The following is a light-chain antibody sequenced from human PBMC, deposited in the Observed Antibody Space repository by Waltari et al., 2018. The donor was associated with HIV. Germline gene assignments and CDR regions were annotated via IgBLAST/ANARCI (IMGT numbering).Light chain of an antibody. CDR1: SRDGGGYDY. CDR3: SSYAGRNTLL. CDR2: EVN. J-gene: IGLJ2*01. Sequence: QSALTQPPSASGSPGQSVTISCTATSRDGGGYDYVSWYQQHPGKAPKLLISEVNKRPSGVPVRFPGSRSGNTASLTVSGLQAEDEAHYYCSSYAGRNTLLFGGGTKLTVL. V-gene: IGLV2-8*01.